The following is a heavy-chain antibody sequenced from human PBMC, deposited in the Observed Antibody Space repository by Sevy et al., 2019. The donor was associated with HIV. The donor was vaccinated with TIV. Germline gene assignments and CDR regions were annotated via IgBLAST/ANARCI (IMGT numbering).Heavy chain of an antibody. CDR2: INHSGST. V-gene: IGHV4-34*01. Sequence: SESLSLTCAVYGGSFSGYYWSWIRQPPGKGLEWIGEINHSGSTNYNPSLKSRVIISVDTSKNQFSLKLSSVTAADTAVYYCARGCGRYYGMDVWGQGTTVTVSS. D-gene: IGHD3-9*01. J-gene: IGHJ6*02. CDR1: GGSFSGYY. CDR3: ARGCGRYYGMDV.